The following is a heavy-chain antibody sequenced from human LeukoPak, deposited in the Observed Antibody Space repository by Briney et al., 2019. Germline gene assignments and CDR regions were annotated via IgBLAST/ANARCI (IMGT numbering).Heavy chain of an antibody. Sequence: GASVKVSCKASGYTFTGYYMHWVRQAPGQGLEWMGWINPNSGGTNYAQKFRGRVTMTRDTSTGTAYMELSRLRSDDTAMYYCARDVLTTFGYFSAADDFWGQGTLVTVSS. CDR2: INPNSGGT. D-gene: IGHD3-10*02. CDR1: GYTFTGYY. CDR3: ARDVLTTFGYFSAADDF. V-gene: IGHV1-2*02. J-gene: IGHJ4*02.